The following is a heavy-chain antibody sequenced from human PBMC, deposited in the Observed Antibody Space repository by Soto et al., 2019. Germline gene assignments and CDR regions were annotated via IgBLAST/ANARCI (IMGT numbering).Heavy chain of an antibody. D-gene: IGHD6-6*01. J-gene: IGHJ5*02. CDR1: GGTFTNYV. CDR2: LIPIFGAA. Sequence: QVQLVQSGAEVRKPGSSVKVSCKISGGTFTNYVISWLRQAPGQGLEWMGGLIPIFGAANLAQQFQGRVTITADESTSTVNMELSSRTSEDTAVYYCARGRSSPNFDPGCQGTLVTVSS. V-gene: IGHV1-69*01. CDR3: ARGRSSPNFDP.